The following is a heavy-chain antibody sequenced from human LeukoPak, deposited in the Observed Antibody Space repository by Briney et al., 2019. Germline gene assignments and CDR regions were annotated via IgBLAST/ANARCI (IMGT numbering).Heavy chain of an antibody. Sequence: GSSAKVSCKASGGTFSSYTISWVRQAPGQGLEWMGRIIPILGIANYAQKSQGRVTITADKSTSTAYMELSSLRSEDTAVYYCAREGVLVSRYYFDYWGQGTLVTVSS. CDR3: AREGVLVSRYYFDY. CDR1: GGTFSSYT. J-gene: IGHJ4*02. D-gene: IGHD2-21*01. V-gene: IGHV1-69*04. CDR2: IIPILGIA.